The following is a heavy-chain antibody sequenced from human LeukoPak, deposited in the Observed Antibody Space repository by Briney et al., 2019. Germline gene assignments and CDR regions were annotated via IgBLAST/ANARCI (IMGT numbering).Heavy chain of an antibody. CDR1: GFTFSSYG. CDR3: AKGLQGRLGELSVDY. V-gene: IGHV3-30*02. Sequence: GGSLRLSCAASGFTFSSYGMHWVRQAPGKGLEWVAFIRYDGSNKYYADSVKGRFTISIDNSKNTLYLQMNSLRAEDTAVYYCAKGLQGRLGELSVDYWGQGTLVIFSS. J-gene: IGHJ4*02. CDR2: IRYDGSNK. D-gene: IGHD3-16*02.